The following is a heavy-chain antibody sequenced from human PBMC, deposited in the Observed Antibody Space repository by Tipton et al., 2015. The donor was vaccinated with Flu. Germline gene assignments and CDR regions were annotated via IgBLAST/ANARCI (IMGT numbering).Heavy chain of an antibody. Sequence: TLSLTCAVYGGSFSGYYWSWIRQPPGKGLEWIGEINHSGSTNYNPSLKSRVTISVDTSKNQFSLKLIPVTAADTAVYYCARRTKGTMVRGVIVNWFDPWGQGILVTVSS. J-gene: IGHJ5*02. D-gene: IGHD3-10*01. CDR1: GGSFSGYY. CDR2: INHSGST. CDR3: ARRTKGTMVRGVIVNWFDP. V-gene: IGHV4-34*01.